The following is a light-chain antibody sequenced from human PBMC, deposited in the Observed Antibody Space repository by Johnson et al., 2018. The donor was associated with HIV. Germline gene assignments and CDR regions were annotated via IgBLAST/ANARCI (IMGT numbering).Light chain of an antibody. CDR2: DNN. J-gene: IGLJ1*01. CDR1: SSNIGNNY. Sequence: QSVLTQPPSVSAAPGQKVTISCSGSSSNIGNNYVSWYQQLPGTAPKLLIYDNNKRPSGIPDRFSGSKSGTSATLGITGLQPGDESVYYCGTWDSRLSAGGYVFGTGTKVTVL. CDR3: GTWDSRLSAGGYV. V-gene: IGLV1-51*01.